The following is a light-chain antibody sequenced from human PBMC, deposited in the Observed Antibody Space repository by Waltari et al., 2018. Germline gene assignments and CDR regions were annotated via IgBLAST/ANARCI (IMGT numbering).Light chain of an antibody. CDR3: SSYAGSSKGV. Sequence: QSALTQPASVYWSPGQSITISCTGTSSDVGNYKRVSWYQQHPGKAPKLMIYAVSKRPSGVSDRFSGSKSGDMASLTISGLQPEDEAEYFCSSYAGSSKGVFGGGTKVTVL. CDR1: SSDVGNYKR. V-gene: IGLV2-23*02. J-gene: IGLJ2*01. CDR2: AVS.